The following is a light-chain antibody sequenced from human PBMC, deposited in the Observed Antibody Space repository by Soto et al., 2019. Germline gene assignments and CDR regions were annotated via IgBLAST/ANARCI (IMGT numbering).Light chain of an antibody. CDR2: KAS. Sequence: DIQMTQSPSTLSASVGDRVTITCRASQSIGSWLAWNQQKPGRAPKVLIYKASGLQSGVPSRFSGSGSGTEFTLTISSLQPDDFATYFCQQYSRYPWTFGQGTKVEIK. J-gene: IGKJ1*01. CDR1: QSIGSW. V-gene: IGKV1-5*03. CDR3: QQYSRYPWT.